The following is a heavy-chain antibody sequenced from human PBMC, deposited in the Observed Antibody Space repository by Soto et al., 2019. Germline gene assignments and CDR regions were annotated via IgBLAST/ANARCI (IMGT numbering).Heavy chain of an antibody. V-gene: IGHV1-3*01. CDR1: GYTFTSYA. J-gene: IGHJ5*02. D-gene: IGHD2-8*01. Sequence: ASVKVSCKASGYTFTSYAMHWVRQAPGQRLEWMGWINAGNGNTKYSQKFQGRVTITRDTSASTAYMELSSLRSEDTAVYYCARVSGPDCTNGVCYSNWFDPWGQGTLVTVSS. CDR2: INAGNGNT. CDR3: ARVSGPDCTNGVCYSNWFDP.